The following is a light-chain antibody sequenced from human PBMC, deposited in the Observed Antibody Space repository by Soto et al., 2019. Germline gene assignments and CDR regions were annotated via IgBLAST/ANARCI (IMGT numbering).Light chain of an antibody. CDR3: QQHYSYSPLT. J-gene: IGKJ4*01. Sequence: DIKMKQSPYTLSASVGGRVIITCRASHSIINRLSCYQQKPGKDPKLLIYDASSLESGVPLRFSGSGSGTEFTLPISSLQPDDFATYYCQQHYSYSPLTFGGGTKVDIK. CDR1: HSIINR. V-gene: IGKV1-5*01. CDR2: DAS.